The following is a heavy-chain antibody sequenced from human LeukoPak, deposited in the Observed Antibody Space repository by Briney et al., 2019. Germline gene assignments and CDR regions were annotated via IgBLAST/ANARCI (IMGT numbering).Heavy chain of an antibody. J-gene: IGHJ4*02. Sequence: ASVKVSCKASGGTFSSYGISWVRQAPGQGLEWMGWISAYNGNTNYAQKLQGRVTMTTDTSTSTAYMELRSLRSDDTAVYYCARMTSSSWYGGYFDYWGQGTLVTVSS. CDR3: ARMTSSSWYGGYFDY. D-gene: IGHD6-13*01. CDR2: ISAYNGNT. V-gene: IGHV1-18*01. CDR1: GGTFSSYG.